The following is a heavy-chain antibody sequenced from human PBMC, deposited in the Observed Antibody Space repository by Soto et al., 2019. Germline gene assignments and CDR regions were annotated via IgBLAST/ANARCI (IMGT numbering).Heavy chain of an antibody. CDR1: GFTFSNYW. CDR2: VKSDGST. D-gene: IGHD5-18*01. J-gene: IGHJ6*02. Sequence: GGSPRLSCAASGFTFSNYWMHWVRQAPGKGLVWVSRVKSDGSTYYADSVKGRFTISRDNAKNTLYLQMNSLRAEDTAVYYCARGIQLRYGMDAWGQGTTVTVSS. V-gene: IGHV3-74*01. CDR3: ARGIQLRYGMDA.